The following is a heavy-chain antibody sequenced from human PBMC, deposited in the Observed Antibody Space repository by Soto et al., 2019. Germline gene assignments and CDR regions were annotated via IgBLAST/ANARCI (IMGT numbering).Heavy chain of an antibody. D-gene: IGHD6-19*01. V-gene: IGHV3-33*01. CDR2: IWYDGSNK. CDR3: ARESFSSGWFYYYYGMDV. J-gene: IGHJ6*02. Sequence: QVQLVESGGGVVQPGRSLRLSCAASGFTFSSYGMHWVRQAPGKGLAWVAVIWYDGSNKYYADSVKGRFTISRDNSKNTLYLQMNSLRAEDTAVYYCARESFSSGWFYYYYGMDVWGQGTAVTVSS. CDR1: GFTFSSYG.